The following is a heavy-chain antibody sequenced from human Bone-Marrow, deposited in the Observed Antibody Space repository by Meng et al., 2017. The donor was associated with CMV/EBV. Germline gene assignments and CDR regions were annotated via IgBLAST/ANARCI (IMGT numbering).Heavy chain of an antibody. CDR3: ARTPVLMGNWFDP. V-gene: IGHV3-30-3*01. Sequence: GGSLRLSCAASGFTFSSYAMHWVRQAPGKGLEWVAVISYDGSNKYYADSVKGRFTISRDNAKNSLYLQMNSLRAEDAAVYYCARTPVLMGNWFDPWGQGTLVTVSS. CDR1: GFTFSSYA. J-gene: IGHJ5*02. D-gene: IGHD2-8*01. CDR2: ISYDGSNK.